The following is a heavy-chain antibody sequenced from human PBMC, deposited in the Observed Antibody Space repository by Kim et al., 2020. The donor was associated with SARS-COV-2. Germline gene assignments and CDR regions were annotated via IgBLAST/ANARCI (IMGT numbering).Heavy chain of an antibody. CDR3: ARRVSSWDGDWFDP. Sequence: SETLSLTCTVSGGSISSSSYYWGWIRQPPGKGLEWIGSIYYSGSTYYNPSLKSRVTISVDTSKNQFSLKLSSVTAADTAVYYCARRVSSWDGDWFDPWGQGTLVTVSS. V-gene: IGHV4-39*01. CDR2: IYYSGST. D-gene: IGHD6-13*01. CDR1: GGSISSSSYY. J-gene: IGHJ5*02.